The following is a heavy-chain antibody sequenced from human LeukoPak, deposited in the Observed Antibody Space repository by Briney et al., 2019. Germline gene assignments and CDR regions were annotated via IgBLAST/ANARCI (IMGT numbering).Heavy chain of an antibody. J-gene: IGHJ4*02. Sequence: ASVKVSCKASGYTFTSYDINWVRQATGQGLEWMGWMNPNSGNTGYAQKFQGRVTMTRNTSISTAYMELSSLRSEDTAVYYCARGPLVVRPNIVVVVAATGGYYFDYWGQGTLVTVSS. CDR2: MNPNSGNT. CDR3: ARGPLVVRPNIVVVVAATGGYYFDY. D-gene: IGHD2-15*01. CDR1: GYTFTSYD. V-gene: IGHV1-8*01.